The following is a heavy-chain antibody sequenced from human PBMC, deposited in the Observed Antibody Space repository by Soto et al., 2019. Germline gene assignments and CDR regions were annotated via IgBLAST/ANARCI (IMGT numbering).Heavy chain of an antibody. CDR3: ARWSYLDY. CDR2: ISGSDGKT. D-gene: IGHD3-3*01. V-gene: IGHV3-23*01. J-gene: IGHJ4*02. CDR1: VFSFGSYA. Sequence: TGGSLRLSCAASVFSFGSYALSWVRQAPGKGLEWVSTISGSDGKTFYADSVKGRFSISRDTSQSTLYLQMNSLRADDTAMYYCARWSYLDYWGQGTRVTVSS.